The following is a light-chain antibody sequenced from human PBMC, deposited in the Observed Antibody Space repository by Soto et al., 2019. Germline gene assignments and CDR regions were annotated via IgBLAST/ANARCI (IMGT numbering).Light chain of an antibody. CDR2: DGN. V-gene: IGLV2-11*01. CDR1: SSDVDDYRY. Sequence: QSALAQPRSVSGSPGLLLTISCTGTSSDVDDYRYVSWYQQYPGKAPKLVIYDGNKRPSGVPDRFSGSNSGNTASLTISGLQAEDEADYYCCSYVTTPEIFGTGTKVTVL. J-gene: IGLJ1*01. CDR3: CSYVTTPEI.